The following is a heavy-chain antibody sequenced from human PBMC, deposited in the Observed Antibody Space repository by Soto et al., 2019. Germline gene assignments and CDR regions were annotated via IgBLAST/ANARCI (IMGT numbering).Heavy chain of an antibody. CDR2: IKSKTDGGTT. Sequence: SLRLSCAASGFTFSNAWMSWVRQAPGKGLEWVGRIKSKTDGGTTDYAAPVKGRFTISRDDSKNTLYLQMNSLKTEDTAVYYCTTEPAYYYDSSGYTHYYYYGMDVWGQGTTVTVSS. J-gene: IGHJ6*02. V-gene: IGHV3-15*01. CDR1: GFTFSNAW. CDR3: TTEPAYYYDSSGYTHYYYYGMDV. D-gene: IGHD3-22*01.